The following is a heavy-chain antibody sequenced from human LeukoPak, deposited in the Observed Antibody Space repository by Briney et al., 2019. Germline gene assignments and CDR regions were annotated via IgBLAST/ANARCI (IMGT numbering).Heavy chain of an antibody. CDR3: ARAPTYYYGSGSYSFWFDP. V-gene: IGHV1-2*02. J-gene: IGHJ5*02. CDR1: GYTFTGYY. Sequence: ASVKVSCKASGYTFTGYYMHWVRQAPGQGLEWMGWINPNSVGTNYAQKFQGRVTMTRDTSISTAYMELRRLRSDDTAVYYCARAPTYYYGSGSYSFWFDPWGQGTLVTVSS. D-gene: IGHD3-10*01. CDR2: INPNSVGT.